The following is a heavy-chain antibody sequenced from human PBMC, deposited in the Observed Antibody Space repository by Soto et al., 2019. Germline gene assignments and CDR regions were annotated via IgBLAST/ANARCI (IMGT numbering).Heavy chain of an antibody. J-gene: IGHJ5*01. CDR3: AREGGVWGSFRYFDS. D-gene: IGHD3-16*02. Sequence: QVQLVQSGVEVQKPGASVKVSCKASGYTFSSYVINWLRQAPGQGLEWMGWISPYNGNTIYGQNLQGRVTMTTDTSTSIVDMELRSLRSDDTAVYYCAREGGVWGSFRYFDSWGQGTLVTVSP. V-gene: IGHV1-18*04. CDR1: GYTFSSYV. CDR2: ISPYNGNT.